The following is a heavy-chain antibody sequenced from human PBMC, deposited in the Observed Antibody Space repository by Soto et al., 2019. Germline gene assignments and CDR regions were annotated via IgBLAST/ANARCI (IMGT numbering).Heavy chain of an antibody. CDR3: ARDVSGPGATYVMDV. J-gene: IGHJ6*02. D-gene: IGHD2-2*01. CDR2: MNTNTNTT. V-gene: IGHV1-8*01. CDR1: GYTFTNND. Sequence: ASVKVSCKASGYTFTNNDINWVRQAPGQGLEWIGWMNTNTNTTDSAEVFEGRVTLTRDMSTSTVYMELTSLTYDDTAVYYCARDVSGPGATYVMDVWGQGTTVTVSS.